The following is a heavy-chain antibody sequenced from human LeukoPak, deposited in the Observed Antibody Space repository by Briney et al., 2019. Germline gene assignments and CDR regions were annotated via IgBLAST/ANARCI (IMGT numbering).Heavy chain of an antibody. D-gene: IGHD3-3*01. CDR3: ASTIDDFRSGYYFALEY. CDR2: IFHDGTT. J-gene: IGHJ4*02. V-gene: IGHV4-38-2*01. Sequence: SETLSLTCSVSGYSISSGYYWGWIRQPPGKGLEWIGTIFHDGTTYYNPSLKSRVTISVEKSKNQFSLRLNFVAAADSAVDYCASTIDDFRSGYYFALEYWGQGTLVTVSS. CDR1: GYSISSGYY.